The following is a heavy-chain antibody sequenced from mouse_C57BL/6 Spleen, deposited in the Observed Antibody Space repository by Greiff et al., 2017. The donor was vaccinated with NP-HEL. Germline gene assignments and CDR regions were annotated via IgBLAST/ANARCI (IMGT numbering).Heavy chain of an antibody. CDR1: GYTFTDYN. Sequence: VQLKESGPELVKPGASVKIPCKASGYTFTDYNMDWVKQSHGKSLEWIGDINPNNGGTIYNQKFKGKATLTVDQSSSTAYMELRSLTSEDTAVYYCARFYYDYDGYFDYWGQGTTLTVSS. V-gene: IGHV1-18*01. J-gene: IGHJ2*01. CDR3: ARFYYDYDGYFDY. CDR2: INPNNGGT. D-gene: IGHD2-4*01.